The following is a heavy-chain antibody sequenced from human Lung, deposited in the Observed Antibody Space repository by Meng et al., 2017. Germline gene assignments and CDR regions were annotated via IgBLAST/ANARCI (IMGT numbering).Heavy chain of an antibody. Sequence: GRLVGSGGGLGKPRGSLVLSCLASGFSFTDAWMSWVRQAPGKGLEWVGRIKSNSDGGTTDYAAPVKGRFTISRDDSKNTLYLQMNSLITEDTAVYFCATGAAAADHWGQGTLVTVSS. V-gene: IGHV3-15*01. CDR2: IKSNSDGGTT. CDR1: GFSFTDAW. D-gene: IGHD6-13*01. CDR3: ATGAAAADH. J-gene: IGHJ4*02.